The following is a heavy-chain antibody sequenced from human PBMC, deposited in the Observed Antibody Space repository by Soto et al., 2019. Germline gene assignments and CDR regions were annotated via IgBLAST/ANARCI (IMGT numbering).Heavy chain of an antibody. Sequence: LGGSLRLSCAASGFTVSSNYMSWVRQAPGKGLEWVSVIYSGGSTYYADSVKGRFTISRDNSKNTLYLQMNSLRAEDTAVYYCATLLSEVRGVEYYYFDYWGQGTLVTVSS. D-gene: IGHD3-10*01. J-gene: IGHJ4*02. V-gene: IGHV3-53*01. CDR1: GFTVSSNY. CDR3: ATLLSEVRGVEYYYFDY. CDR2: IYSGGST.